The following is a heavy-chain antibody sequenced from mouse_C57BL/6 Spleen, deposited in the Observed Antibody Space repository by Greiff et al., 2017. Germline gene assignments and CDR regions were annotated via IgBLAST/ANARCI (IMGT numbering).Heavy chain of an antibody. CDR3: ARSSYYVNYLYYFDY. CDR1: GYAFSSYG. V-gene: IGHV1-80*01. Sequence: VQLQQSGAELVKPGASVKISCKASGYAFSSYGMNWVKQRHGKGLEWIGQIYPGDGDTNYNGKFKGKATLTADKSSSTAYMQLSRLTSEDSAVYYCARSSYYVNYLYYFDYWGQGTTLTVSS. CDR2: IYPGDGDT. D-gene: IGHD2-1*01. J-gene: IGHJ2*01.